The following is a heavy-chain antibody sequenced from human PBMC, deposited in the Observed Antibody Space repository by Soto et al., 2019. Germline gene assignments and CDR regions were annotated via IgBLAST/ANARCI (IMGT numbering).Heavy chain of an antibody. Sequence: GGSLRLSCAASGFSFYDYAMHWVRQAPGKGLEWVSGISWNSGSIGYADSVKGRFTISRDNAKNSLYLQMNSLRAEDTALYYCAKAYYYDNTGEPTYCIDYWGQGTLVSVSS. V-gene: IGHV3-9*01. CDR1: GFSFYDYA. J-gene: IGHJ4*02. D-gene: IGHD3-22*01. CDR2: ISWNSGSI. CDR3: AKAYYYDNTGEPTYCIDY.